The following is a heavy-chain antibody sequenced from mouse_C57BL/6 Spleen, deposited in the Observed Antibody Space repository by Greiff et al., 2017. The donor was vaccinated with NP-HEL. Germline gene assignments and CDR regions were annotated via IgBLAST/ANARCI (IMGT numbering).Heavy chain of an antibody. CDR3: ARDSSGYGAMDY. D-gene: IGHD3-2*02. CDR2: IYPGDGDT. V-gene: IGHV1-80*01. Sequence: VKLQQSGAELVKPGASVKISCKASGYAFSSYWMNWVKQRPGKGLEWIGQIYPGDGDTNYNGKFKGKATLTADKSSSTAYMQLSSLTSEDSAVYFCARDSSGYGAMDYWGQGTSVTVSS. CDR1: GYAFSSYW. J-gene: IGHJ4*01.